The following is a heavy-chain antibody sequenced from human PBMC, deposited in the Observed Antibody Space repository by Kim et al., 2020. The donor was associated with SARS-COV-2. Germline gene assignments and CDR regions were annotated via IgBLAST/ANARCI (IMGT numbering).Heavy chain of an antibody. CDR3: ARVCPGSRGVILYYYYGMDV. V-gene: IGHV3-21*01. CDR1: GFTFSSYS. CDR2: ISSSSSYI. D-gene: IGHD3-10*01. J-gene: IGHJ6*02. Sequence: GGSLRLSCAASGFTFSSYSMNWVRQAPGKGLEWVSSISSSSSYIYYADLVKGRFTISRDNAKNSLYLQMNSLRAEDTAVYYCARVCPGSRGVILYYYYGMDVWGQGTTVTVSS.